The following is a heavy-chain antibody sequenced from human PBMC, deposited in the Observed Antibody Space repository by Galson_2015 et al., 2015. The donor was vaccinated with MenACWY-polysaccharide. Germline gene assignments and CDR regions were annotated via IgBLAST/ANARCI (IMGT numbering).Heavy chain of an antibody. V-gene: IGHV4-34*01. CDR1: GGSFTNYF. J-gene: IGHJ4*02. Sequence: SETLSLTCAVYGGSFTNYFWTWIRRSPEQGLEWIAEINHAGRTTYNPTLRSRVTVSVDPSKNQFSINLTSVTAADTAVYYCARAWSSGYYSDYWGQGIPVTISA. D-gene: IGHD3-22*01. CDR2: INHAGRT. CDR3: ARAWSSGYYSDY.